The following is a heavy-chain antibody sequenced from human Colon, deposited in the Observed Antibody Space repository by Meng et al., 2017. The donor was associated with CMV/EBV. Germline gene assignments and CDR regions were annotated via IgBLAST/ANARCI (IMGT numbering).Heavy chain of an antibody. CDR3: AKSGPAGSCRSTTCYSKDAFDI. CDR2: ISGSGSEGGD. J-gene: IGHJ3*02. D-gene: IGHD2-2*01. V-gene: IGHV3-23*01. CDR1: GFTFNDYA. Sequence: GGSLRLSCAASGFTFNDYAMAWVRQAPGKGLEWVSGISGSGSEGGDYYAASVKGRFTISRDNSKNTLYLQMNSLRAEDTAVYYCAKSGPAGSCRSTTCYSKDAFDIWGQGTMVTVSS.